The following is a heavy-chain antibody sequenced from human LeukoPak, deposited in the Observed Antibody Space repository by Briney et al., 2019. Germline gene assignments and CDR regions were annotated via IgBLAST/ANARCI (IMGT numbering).Heavy chain of an antibody. V-gene: IGHV3-74*01. J-gene: IGHJ3*02. CDR1: GFTASGYW. CDR3: AKGSGFAFDI. CDR2: TTEDGSGK. Sequence: PGGSLRLSCAASGFTASGYWMHWVRQHPARGLMWLSYTTEDGSGKSYEDSVRGRFTISRDNYKNTLYLQMNSLRAEDTAVYYCAKGSGFAFDIWGQGTMVTVSS.